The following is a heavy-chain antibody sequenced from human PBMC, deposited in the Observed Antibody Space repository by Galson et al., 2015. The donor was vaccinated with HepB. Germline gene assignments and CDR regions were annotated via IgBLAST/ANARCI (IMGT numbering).Heavy chain of an antibody. CDR2: ISSSSSTI. CDR3: ARAMGARYYYYGMDV. CDR1: GFTFSSYS. J-gene: IGHJ6*02. D-gene: IGHD1-26*01. Sequence: SLRLSCAASGFTFSSYSMNWVRQAPGKGLEWVSYISSSSSTIYYADSVKGRFTISRDNAKNSLYLQMNSLRAEDTAVYYCARAMGARYYYYGMDVWGQGTTVTVSS. V-gene: IGHV3-48*04.